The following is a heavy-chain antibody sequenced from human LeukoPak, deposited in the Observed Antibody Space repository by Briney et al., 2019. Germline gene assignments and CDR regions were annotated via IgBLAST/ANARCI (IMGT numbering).Heavy chain of an antibody. CDR3: AREGDGYSCPY. D-gene: IGHD5-24*01. CDR1: GGSISQYY. J-gene: IGHJ4*02. V-gene: IGHV4-59*01. Sequence: SETLSLTCTVSGGSISQYYWSWIRQPPGKGLEWIGFIYYSGSTKSNPSLKSRVTISIDTSQNQFSLRLTSLTAADTAVYFCAREGDGYSCPYWGRGTLVTVSS. CDR2: IYYSGST.